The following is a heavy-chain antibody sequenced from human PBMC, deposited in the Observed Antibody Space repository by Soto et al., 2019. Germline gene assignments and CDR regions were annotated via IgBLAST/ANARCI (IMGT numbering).Heavy chain of an antibody. CDR2: IKSKPDGGTT. Sequence: EMQLGESGGGLVKPGGSLRLSCAVSGYAFEVAWMNWVRQAPGKRLEWVGRIKSKPDGGTTEYAAPVEGRLTISRDDSTSTLYLQMNSLRTEDTAVYYCTTGRRDYYGNSYMDLWGKGTTVTVSS. D-gene: IGHD3-22*01. V-gene: IGHV3-15*07. CDR1: GYAFEVAW. J-gene: IGHJ6*03. CDR3: TTGRRDYYGNSYMDL.